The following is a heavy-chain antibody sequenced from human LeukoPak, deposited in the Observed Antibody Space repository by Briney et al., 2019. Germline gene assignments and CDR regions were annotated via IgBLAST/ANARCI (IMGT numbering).Heavy chain of an antibody. CDR2: IYYSGST. D-gene: IGHD1-26*01. J-gene: IGHJ3*02. Sequence: TSETLSLTCTVSGGSISSYYWSWIRQPPGKGLEWIGYIYYSGSTNYNPSLKRRATISVDTSKNQFSLKLSSVTAADTAVYYCAREVLGGSYQPGAFDIWGQGTMVTVSS. CDR3: AREVLGGSYQPGAFDI. V-gene: IGHV4-59*01. CDR1: GGSISSYY.